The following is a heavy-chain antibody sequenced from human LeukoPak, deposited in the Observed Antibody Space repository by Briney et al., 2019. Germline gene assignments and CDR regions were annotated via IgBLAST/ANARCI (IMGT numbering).Heavy chain of an antibody. CDR3: ATAYDTSGYGPFDM. J-gene: IGHJ3*02. V-gene: IGHV1-24*01. CDR2: FDPEVGGT. D-gene: IGHD3-22*01. CDR1: GNTLTESS. Sequence: GASVKVSCKVSGNTLTESSIHWVRQAPGEDLEWVGGFDPEVGGTVYAQKFQGRVTMTEDTSTDTAYMDLNSLSSEDTAVYYCATAYDTSGYGPFDMWGLGTMVTVST.